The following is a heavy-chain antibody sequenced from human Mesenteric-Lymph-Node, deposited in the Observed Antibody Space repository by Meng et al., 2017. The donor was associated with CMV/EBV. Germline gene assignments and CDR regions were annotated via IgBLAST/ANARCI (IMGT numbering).Heavy chain of an antibody. CDR2: VYYSGSS. CDR3: ARRGTNTELLDY. Sequence: SETLSLTCTVSGASISSSIYFWGWVRQPPGKGLEWIGCVYYSGSSWYTPSLRSRLTISVDTSKNQFSLKLSSVTAADTALYFCARRGTNTELLDYWGQGALVTVSS. D-gene: IGHD2-8*01. V-gene: IGHV4-39*01. CDR1: GASISSSIYF. J-gene: IGHJ4*02.